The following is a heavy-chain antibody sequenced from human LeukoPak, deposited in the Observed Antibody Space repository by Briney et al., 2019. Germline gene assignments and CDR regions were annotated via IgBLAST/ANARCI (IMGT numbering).Heavy chain of an antibody. CDR1: GFTFDDYA. Sequence: GGSLRLSCETSGFTFDDYAMHWVRQAPGKGLEWVSGMSWNGGSIGYADSVKGRFSISRDNAKNSLYLQMNSLRAEDMALYYCAKGTDYDFWSGYLDWGQGTVVTVSS. J-gene: IGHJ4*02. CDR3: AKGTDYDFWSGYLD. D-gene: IGHD3-3*01. CDR2: MSWNGGSI. V-gene: IGHV3-9*03.